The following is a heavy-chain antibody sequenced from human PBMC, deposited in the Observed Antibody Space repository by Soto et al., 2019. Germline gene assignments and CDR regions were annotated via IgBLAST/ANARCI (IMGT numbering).Heavy chain of an antibody. D-gene: IGHD3-9*01. Sequence: PGGSLRLSCAASGFTFSSYGMHWVRQAPGKGLERVAVIWYDGSNKYYADSVKGRFTISRDNSKNTLYLQMNSLRAEDTAVYYCAREALRYFDWLPSEETNAFDIWGQGTMVTVSS. V-gene: IGHV3-33*01. CDR3: AREALRYFDWLPSEETNAFDI. CDR1: GFTFSSYG. CDR2: IWYDGSNK. J-gene: IGHJ3*02.